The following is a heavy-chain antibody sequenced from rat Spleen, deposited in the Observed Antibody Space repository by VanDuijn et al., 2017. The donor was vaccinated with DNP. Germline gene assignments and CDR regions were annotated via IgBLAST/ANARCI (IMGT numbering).Heavy chain of an antibody. CDR3: ARDLIIRDTTSAMDA. CDR2: IWSDGTT. V-gene: IGHV2-15*01. J-gene: IGHJ4*01. D-gene: IGHD4-3*01. Sequence: QVQLKESGPGLVQSSQTLSLTCTVSELSLTSNTVSWIRQPPGKGLEWIATIWSDGTTDYNSALKSRLGITRDTSKSQVFLKLNSLQIEDTATYYCARDLIIRDTTSAMDAWGQGTSVTVSS. CDR1: ELSLTSNT.